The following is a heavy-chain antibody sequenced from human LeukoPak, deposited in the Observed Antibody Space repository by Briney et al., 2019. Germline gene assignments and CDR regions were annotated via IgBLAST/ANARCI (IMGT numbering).Heavy chain of an antibody. CDR2: IYYSGST. D-gene: IGHD6-13*01. CDR1: GGSVSSYY. V-gene: IGHV4-59*02. Sequence: PSETLSLTCTVSGGSVSSYYWSWIRQPPGKGLEWIGYIYYSGSTNYNPSLKSRVTISVDTSKNQFSLKLSSVTAADTAVYYCAGAAASAFDIWGQGTMVTVSS. J-gene: IGHJ3*02. CDR3: AGAAASAFDI.